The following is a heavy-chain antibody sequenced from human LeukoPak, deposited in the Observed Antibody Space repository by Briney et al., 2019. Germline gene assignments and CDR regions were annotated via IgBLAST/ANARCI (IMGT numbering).Heavy chain of an antibody. CDR2: INPNSGGT. V-gene: IGHV1-2*02. Sequence: ASVKVSCKASGYTLTGYYMHWVRQAPGQGLEWMGWINPNSGGTNYAQKFQGRVTMTRDTSISTAYMELSRLRSDDTAVYYCASRGITIFGVVNMDVWGKGTTVTVSS. CDR1: GYTLTGYY. J-gene: IGHJ6*03. CDR3: ASRGITIFGVVNMDV. D-gene: IGHD3-3*01.